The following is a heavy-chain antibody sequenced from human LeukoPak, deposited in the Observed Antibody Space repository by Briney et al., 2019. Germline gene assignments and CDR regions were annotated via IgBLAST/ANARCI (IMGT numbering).Heavy chain of an antibody. CDR3: AKASRLLHGSGSYPGYFDY. CDR1: GFTFSSYA. D-gene: IGHD3-10*01. Sequence: GGSLRLSCAASGFTFSSYAMSWVRQAPGKGLEWVSSISGSGDSTYYADSVKGRFTISRDNSKNTLYLQMNSLRAEDTAVYYCAKASRLLHGSGSYPGYFDYWGQGALVTVSS. CDR2: ISGSGDST. J-gene: IGHJ4*02. V-gene: IGHV3-23*01.